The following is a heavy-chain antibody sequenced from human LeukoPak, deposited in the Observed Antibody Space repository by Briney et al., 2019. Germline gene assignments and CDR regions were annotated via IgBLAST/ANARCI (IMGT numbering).Heavy chain of an antibody. CDR3: ARGDVALSREVVPAAITWFDP. CDR2: IIPIFGTA. D-gene: IGHD2-2*01. Sequence: SVKVSCKASGGTFSSYAISWVRQAPGQGLEWMGGIIPIFGTANYAQKFQGRVTITTDESTSTAYMELSSLRSEDTAVYYCARGDVALSREVVPAAITWFDPWGQGTLVTVSS. CDR1: GGTFSSYA. J-gene: IGHJ5*02. V-gene: IGHV1-69*05.